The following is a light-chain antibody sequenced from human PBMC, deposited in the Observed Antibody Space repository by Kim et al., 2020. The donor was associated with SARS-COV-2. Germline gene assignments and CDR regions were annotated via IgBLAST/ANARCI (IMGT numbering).Light chain of an antibody. V-gene: IGLV10-54*01. CDR2: RNN. CDR1: SRNVGNEG. J-gene: IGLJ3*02. Sequence: RTATLTCTGSSRNVGNEGAAWLQQHQDHPPKLLSYRNNNRPSGISERLSASRSGNTASLTISGLQPEDEADYYCTAWDSSLSAWVFGGGTKVTV. CDR3: TAWDSSLSAWV.